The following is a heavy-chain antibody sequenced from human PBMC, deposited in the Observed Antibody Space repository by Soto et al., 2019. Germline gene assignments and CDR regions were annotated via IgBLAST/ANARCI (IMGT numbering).Heavy chain of an antibody. CDR2: IATYNSNK. Sequence: AAVKVSCKTCGDTFTKFGLSWVRQAPGQGLEWMGWIATYNSNKNYAQKFQGRLTLTTDTSTSTGYMELKSLEYDDTAVYYCARVLRGVVNWFDPWGQGTLVTVSS. J-gene: IGHJ5*02. CDR3: ARVLRGVVNWFDP. CDR1: GDTFTKFG. D-gene: IGHD3-10*01. V-gene: IGHV1-18*01.